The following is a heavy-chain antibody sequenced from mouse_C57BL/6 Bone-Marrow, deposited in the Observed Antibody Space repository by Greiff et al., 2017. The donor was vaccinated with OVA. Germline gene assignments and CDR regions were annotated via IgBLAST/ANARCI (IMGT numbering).Heavy chain of an antibody. J-gene: IGHJ3*01. Sequence: QVQLKQSGPELVKPGASVKISCKASGYAFSSSWMNWVKQRPGKGLEWIGRIYPGDGDTNYNGKFKGKATLTADKSSSTAYMQLSSLTSEDSAVYVCARGVYYDYDGFAYWGQGTLVTVSA. CDR1: GYAFSSSW. CDR3: ARGVYYDYDGFAY. CDR2: IYPGDGDT. V-gene: IGHV1-82*01. D-gene: IGHD2-4*01.